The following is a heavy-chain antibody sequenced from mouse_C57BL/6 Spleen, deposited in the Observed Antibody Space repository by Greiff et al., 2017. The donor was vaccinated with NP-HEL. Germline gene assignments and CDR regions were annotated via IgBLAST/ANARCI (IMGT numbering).Heavy chain of an antibody. CDR3: ARQGIYYGNYEGYFDV. D-gene: IGHD2-1*01. CDR1: GFTFSDYG. J-gene: IGHJ1*03. CDR2: ISSGSSTI. Sequence: EVKLVESGGGLVKPGGSLTLSCAASGFTFSDYGMHWVRQAPEKGLEWVAYISSGSSTIYYAATVKGRFTISRDNAKNTLFLQMTRLRSEDTAMYYCARQGIYYGNYEGYFDVWGTGTTVTVSS. V-gene: IGHV5-17*01.